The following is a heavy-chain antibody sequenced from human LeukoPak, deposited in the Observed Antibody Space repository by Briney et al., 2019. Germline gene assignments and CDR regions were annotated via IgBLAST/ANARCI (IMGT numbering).Heavy chain of an antibody. CDR1: GGSFSGYY. V-gene: IGHV4-34*01. J-gene: IGHJ4*02. CDR3: ARGKETYYDFWSGYYAPRNFDY. CDR2: INHSGST. D-gene: IGHD3-3*01. Sequence: SETLSLTCAVYGGSFSGYYWSWIRQPPGKGLEWIGEINHSGSTNYNPSLKSRVTISVDTSKNQFSLKLSSVTAADTAVYYCARGKETYYDFWSGYYAPRNFDYWGQGTLVTVSS.